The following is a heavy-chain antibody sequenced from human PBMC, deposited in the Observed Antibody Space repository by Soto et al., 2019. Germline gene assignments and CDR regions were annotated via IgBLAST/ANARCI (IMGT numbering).Heavy chain of an antibody. D-gene: IGHD5-18*01. CDR1: GFTFGDYA. V-gene: IGHV3-21*01. CDR3: ARGQLWSQYYFDY. CDR2: ISSSSSYI. Sequence: PGWSLRLSCTASGFTFGDYAMSWFRQAPGKGLEWVSSISSSSSYIYYADSVKGRFTISRDNAKNSLYLQMNSLRAEDTAVYDCARGQLWSQYYFDYWGQGTLVTVSS. J-gene: IGHJ4*02.